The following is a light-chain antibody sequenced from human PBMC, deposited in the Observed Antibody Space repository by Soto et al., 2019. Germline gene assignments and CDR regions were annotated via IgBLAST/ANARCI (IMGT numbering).Light chain of an antibody. CDR1: QSVSSSY. J-gene: IGKJ2*01. CDR2: GAS. V-gene: IGKV3-20*01. Sequence: EIVLTQSPGTLSLSPGERATLSCRASQSVSSSYLAWYQQKPGQAPRLLIYGASSRATGIPARCSGSGSGTDITLTISRLEPEDFEVYYCQQYGSSPYTFCQGTKLEI. CDR3: QQYGSSPYT.